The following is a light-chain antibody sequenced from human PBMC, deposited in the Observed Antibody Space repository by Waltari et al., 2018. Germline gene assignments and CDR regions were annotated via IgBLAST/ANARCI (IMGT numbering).Light chain of an antibody. CDR1: RSNIGTNYV. V-gene: IGLV1-40*01. CDR2: GKS. Sequence: QSVLTQSPSVSRAPGQGVTISCTGSRSNIGTNYVHRYQQLPGAAPKLLIYGKSNRPSGVPDRFSGSKSGTSASLAITGLQAEDEADYFCQSYDSSLTVVVFGGRTKLTVL. J-gene: IGLJ3*02. CDR3: QSYDSSLTVVV.